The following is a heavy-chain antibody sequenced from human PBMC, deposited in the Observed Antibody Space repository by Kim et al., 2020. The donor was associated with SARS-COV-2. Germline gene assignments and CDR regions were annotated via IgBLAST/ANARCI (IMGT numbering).Heavy chain of an antibody. Sequence: YYADSVTGRSTSSKENSKNTLYLQMNSLRPEDTAMYYCARGRDGSGSSYDPWGQGTLVTVSS. CDR3: ARGRDGSGSSYDP. V-gene: IGHV3-30*01. D-gene: IGHD3-10*01. J-gene: IGHJ5*02.